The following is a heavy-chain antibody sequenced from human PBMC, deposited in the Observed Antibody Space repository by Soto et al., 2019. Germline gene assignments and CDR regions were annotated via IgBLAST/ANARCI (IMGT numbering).Heavy chain of an antibody. J-gene: IGHJ4*02. CDR1: GYTFTSYG. CDR2: ISAYNANI. CDR3: ARDRLGATGDY. V-gene: IGHV1-18*01. D-gene: IGHD1-26*01. Sequence: QVQLVQSGAEVKKPGASVKVSCKASGYTFTSYGISWVRQTPGQGLEWMGWISAYNANINYAQKLQGRVTMTTGTSTNTAYMELRSLRSDDTAVYFCARDRLGATGDYWGQGTLVTVSS.